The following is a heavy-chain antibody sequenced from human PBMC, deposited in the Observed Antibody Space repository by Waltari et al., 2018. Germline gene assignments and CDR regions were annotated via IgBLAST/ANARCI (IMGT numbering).Heavy chain of an antibody. J-gene: IGHJ4*02. CDR2: IYYSGST. D-gene: IGHD6-6*01. CDR1: GGSISSYY. Sequence: QVQLQESGSGLVKPSETLSLTCTVSGGSISSYYWSWIRQPPGKGLEWIGYIYYSGSTHYNPSLKSRVTISVDTSKNQFSLKLSSVTAADTAVYYCARARIAARLIDYWGQGTLVTVSS. V-gene: IGHV4-59*01. CDR3: ARARIAARLIDY.